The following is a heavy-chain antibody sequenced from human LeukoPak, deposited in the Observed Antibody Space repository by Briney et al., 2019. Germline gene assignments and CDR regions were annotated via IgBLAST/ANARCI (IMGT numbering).Heavy chain of an antibody. CDR1: GGTFSSYA. CDR2: IIPIFGTA. V-gene: IGHV1-69*05. D-gene: IGHD5-18*01. Sequence: SVKVSCKASGGTFSSYAISWVRQAPGQGLEWMGGIIPIFGTANYAQKFQGRVTMTRDMSTSTVYMELGSLRSEDTAVYYCARDRGYSYGRLFDYWGQGTLVTVSS. CDR3: ARDRGYSYGRLFDY. J-gene: IGHJ4*02.